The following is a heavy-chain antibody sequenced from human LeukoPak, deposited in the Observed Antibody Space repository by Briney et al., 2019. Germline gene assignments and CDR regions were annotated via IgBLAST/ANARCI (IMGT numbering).Heavy chain of an antibody. D-gene: IGHD2-2*01. CDR1: GGSISSSSYY. CDR2: IYYSGST. CDR3: ARDRCSSTSCYRSALSTHRGRPNYYYYYMDV. V-gene: IGHV4-39*07. J-gene: IGHJ6*03. Sequence: SETLFLTCTVSGGSISSSSYYWGWIREPPGKGLEWIGSIYYSGSTYYNPSLKSRVTISVDTSKNQFSLKLSSVTAADTAVYYCARDRCSSTSCYRSALSTHRGRPNYYYYYMDVWGKGTTVTVSS.